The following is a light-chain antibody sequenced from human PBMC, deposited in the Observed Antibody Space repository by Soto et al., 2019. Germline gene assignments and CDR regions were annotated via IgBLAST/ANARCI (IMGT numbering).Light chain of an antibody. J-gene: IGKJ1*01. CDR1: QSVSSN. V-gene: IGKV3-15*01. CDR2: GAS. Sequence: ETVMTQSPATLSVSPGERAILSCRASQSVSSNLAWYQQKPGQAPRLLIYGASTRATDIPPRFSGSGSGTEFTLTISSLQSEDFAVYYCQQYNNWPPWTFGQGTKVEIK. CDR3: QQYNNWPPWT.